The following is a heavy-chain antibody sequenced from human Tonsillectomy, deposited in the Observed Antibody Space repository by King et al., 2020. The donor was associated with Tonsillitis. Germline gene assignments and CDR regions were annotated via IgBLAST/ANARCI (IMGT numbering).Heavy chain of an antibody. J-gene: IGHJ4*02. CDR2: ISSSGSTI. D-gene: IGHD3-10*01. CDR1: GFIFSSYS. Sequence: VQLVESGGGLGQPGGSLRLSCAASGFIFSSYSMNWVRQAPGKGLEWVSYISSSGSTIYYADSVKGRFTISRDNARNSLYLQMNSLRAEDTAVYYCARESNFITMVRNYLDYWGQGILVTVSS. V-gene: IGHV3-48*01. CDR3: ARESNFITMVRNYLDY.